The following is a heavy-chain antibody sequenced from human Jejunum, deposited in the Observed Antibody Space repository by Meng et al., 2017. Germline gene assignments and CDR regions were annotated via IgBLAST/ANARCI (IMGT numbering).Heavy chain of an antibody. CDR2: MDYRGST. CDR1: GASISSGEYF. J-gene: IGHJ4*02. Sequence: QVPLQESGPGLVKPYQTLSLTCTVSGASISSGEYFWSWIRQPPGKGLEWIGYMDYRGSTFYNPSLKSRVTISVDTSKNQFSLKLSSVTAADTVVYFCARGELLWDYWGQGTLVTVSS. CDR3: ARGELLWDY. D-gene: IGHD2-2*01. V-gene: IGHV4-30-4*01.